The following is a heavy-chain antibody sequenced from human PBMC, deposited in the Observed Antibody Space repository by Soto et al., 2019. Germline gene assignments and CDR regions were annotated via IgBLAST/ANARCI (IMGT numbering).Heavy chain of an antibody. CDR1: GGSISSGSYY. CDR2: IYYSGST. CDR3: ARPLYSYGPMDV. V-gene: IGHV4-61*01. D-gene: IGHD5-18*01. J-gene: IGHJ6*02. Sequence: PSETMSLSCTVAGGSISSGSYYCSWIRQPPGKGLEWIGYIYYSGSTNYNPSLKSRVTISVDTSKNQFSLKLSSVTAADTAVYYCARPLYSYGPMDVWGQGTTVTVSS.